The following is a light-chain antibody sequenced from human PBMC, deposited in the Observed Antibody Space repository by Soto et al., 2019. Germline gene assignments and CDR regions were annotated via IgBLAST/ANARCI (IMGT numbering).Light chain of an antibody. CDR2: DAS. V-gene: IGKV1-5*01. Sequence: DIQMTQSPSTLSASVGDRVTITCRASRSISSWLAWYQQKPGKAPNLLIYDASSLESGVPSRFSGSGSGTEFTLTISSLQPDDFATYYCQQYNSYSPWTFGQGTKVDIK. CDR3: QQYNSYSPWT. CDR1: RSISSW. J-gene: IGKJ1*01.